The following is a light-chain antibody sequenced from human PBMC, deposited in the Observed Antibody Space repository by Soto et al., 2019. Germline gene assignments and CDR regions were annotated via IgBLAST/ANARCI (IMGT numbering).Light chain of an antibody. CDR2: VAS. J-gene: IGKJ2*01. CDR3: QQSYSAPYT. CDR1: QIITNH. Sequence: DLQMTQSPSSLSASVGDRVTMTCRASQIITNHLNWYQQKPGEAPKLLIYVASSLQGGVPSRFSGSASGTNFTLTIGSLQPEDFATYYCQQSYSAPYTFGQGTKLEIK. V-gene: IGKV1-39*01.